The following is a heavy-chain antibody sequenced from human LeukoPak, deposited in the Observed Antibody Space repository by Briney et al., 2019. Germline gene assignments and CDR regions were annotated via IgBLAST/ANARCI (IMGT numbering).Heavy chain of an antibody. CDR3: ARGVYIAAAQYGY. D-gene: IGHD6-13*01. CDR1: GGSISSYY. V-gene: IGHV4-59*01. Sequence: SETLSLTCTVSGGSISSYYWTWIRQPPGKGLEWIGYIYYSGTTNYNPSLKSRVTISVDTSKNQFFLKLSSVTAADTAVYYCARGVYIAAAQYGYWGQGTLVTVSS. CDR2: IYYSGTT. J-gene: IGHJ4*02.